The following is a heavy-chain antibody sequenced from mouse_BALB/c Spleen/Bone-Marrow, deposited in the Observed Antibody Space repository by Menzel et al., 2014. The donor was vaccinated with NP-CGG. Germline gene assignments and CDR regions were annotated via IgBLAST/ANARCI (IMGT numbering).Heavy chain of an antibody. CDR1: GFTFSSFA. J-gene: IGHJ3*01. V-gene: IGHV5-9-3*01. CDR3: ARQESIYDGYYGGFTY. CDR2: ISSGGGYT. Sequence: EVKLVESGGGLVKPGGSLILSCAASGFTFSSFAMSWVRQTPGKRLVWVGIISSGGGYTSYPDRVKGRFTPPRDNAKNRLYQQRSNLRYEDTAMYYCARQESIYDGYYGGFTYWGQGTLVTSSA. D-gene: IGHD2-3*01.